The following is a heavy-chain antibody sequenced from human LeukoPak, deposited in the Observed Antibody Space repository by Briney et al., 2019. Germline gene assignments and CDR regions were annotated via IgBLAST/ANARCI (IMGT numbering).Heavy chain of an antibody. V-gene: IGHV5-51*01. J-gene: IGHJ4*02. Sequence: HGESLKISCKGSGYSFTSYWIGWVRQLPGKGLEWMGIISPGDSDTRYSPSFQGQVTISADKSISTAYLQWSSLKASDTAMYYCARLRNRCLDYWGQGTLVTVSS. D-gene: IGHD1-14*01. CDR3: ARLRNRCLDY. CDR1: GYSFTSYW. CDR2: ISPGDSDT.